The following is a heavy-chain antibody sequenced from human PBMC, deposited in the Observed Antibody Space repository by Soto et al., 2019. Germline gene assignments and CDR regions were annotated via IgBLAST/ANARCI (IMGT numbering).Heavy chain of an antibody. J-gene: IGHJ4*01. Sequence: GGSLRLSCAASGFTCSIYSMHWVRQAPGKGLESVAVLSYDGNKESYADCVKGRFTISRDISKNTLYLQMNSLRTEDTAVYYCSRVVIEQWMVPVDVWGHGALVTVSS. CDR3: SRVVIEQWMVPVDV. CDR1: GFTCSIYS. CDR2: LSYDGNKE. V-gene: IGHV3-30*03. D-gene: IGHD6-19*01.